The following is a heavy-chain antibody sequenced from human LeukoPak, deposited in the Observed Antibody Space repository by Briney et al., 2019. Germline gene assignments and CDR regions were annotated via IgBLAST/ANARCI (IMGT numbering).Heavy chain of an antibody. Sequence: GGSLRISFQGSGCRFSSYWISWGRPRPGKGVEWMGRIDPGDSCTKYRPSLEGRVTISADKSLSTVYLQWSSLKASDAAIYYCARDGGGVSSWVSHWGQGTLVTVSS. CDR3: ARDGGGVSSWVSH. CDR1: GCRFSSYW. CDR2: IDPGDSCT. V-gene: IGHV5-10-1*01. D-gene: IGHD2-8*02. J-gene: IGHJ4*02.